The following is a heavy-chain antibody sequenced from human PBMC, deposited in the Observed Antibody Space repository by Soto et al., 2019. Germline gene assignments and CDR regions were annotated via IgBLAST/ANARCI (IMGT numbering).Heavy chain of an antibody. D-gene: IGHD3-22*01. CDR3: ARSAVAITSVGYFDY. CDR1: GYSISSSNW. Sequence: QVQLQESGPGLVKPSDTLSLTCAVSGYSISSSNWWGWIRQPPGKGLEWIGYIYYSGGTYYNPSLKGRVTMSVDTAKNQFSLKLRSVTAVDTAVYDCARSAVAITSVGYFDYCGQGTMVLVSS. CDR2: IYYSGGT. V-gene: IGHV4-28*01. J-gene: IGHJ4*02.